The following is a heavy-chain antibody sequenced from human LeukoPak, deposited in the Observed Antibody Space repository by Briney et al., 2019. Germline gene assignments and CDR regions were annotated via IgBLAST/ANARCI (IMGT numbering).Heavy chain of an antibody. Sequence: PGGSLRLSCAASGSTFSSYWMSWVRQAPGKGLEWVANIKQDGSEKHYVDSVKGRFTISRENAKKSLFLHMNSLRVEDTAVYYCARGSEYTSSTNYYFDYWGQGTLVTVSS. CDR3: ARGSEYTSSTNYYFDY. V-gene: IGHV3-7*01. CDR2: IKQDGSEK. D-gene: IGHD6-6*01. CDR1: GSTFSSYW. J-gene: IGHJ4*02.